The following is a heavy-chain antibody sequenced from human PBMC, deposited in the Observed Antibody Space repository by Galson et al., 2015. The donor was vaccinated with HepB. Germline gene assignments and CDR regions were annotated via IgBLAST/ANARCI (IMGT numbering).Heavy chain of an antibody. J-gene: IGHJ5*02. CDR1: GYTFTSYH. V-gene: IGHV1-46*03. D-gene: IGHD6-13*01. Sequence: SVKVSCKASGYTFTSYHMHWVRQAPGQGLEWMGIINPSGGSTSYAQKFQGRVTMTRDTSTSTVYMELSSLRSEDTAVYYCARGYGYSSSRGAGGFDPWGQGTLVTVSS. CDR3: ARGYGYSSSRGAGGFDP. CDR2: INPSGGST.